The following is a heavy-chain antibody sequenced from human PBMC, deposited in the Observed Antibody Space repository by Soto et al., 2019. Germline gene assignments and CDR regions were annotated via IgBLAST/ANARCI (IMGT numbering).Heavy chain of an antibody. J-gene: IGHJ4*02. CDR1: GFTFSSYA. CDR3: ASLYNQITIFGVPRTPDY. Sequence: PGGSLRLSCAASGFTFSSYAMHWVRQAPGKGLEWVAVISYDGSNKYYADSVKGRFTISRDNSKNTLYLQMNSLRAEDTAVYYCASLYNQITIFGVPRTPDYWGQGTLVTVSS. V-gene: IGHV3-30-3*01. D-gene: IGHD3-3*01. CDR2: ISYDGSNK.